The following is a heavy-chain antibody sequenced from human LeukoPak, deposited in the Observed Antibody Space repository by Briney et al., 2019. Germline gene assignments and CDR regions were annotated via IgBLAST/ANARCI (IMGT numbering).Heavy chain of an antibody. Sequence: ASVKVSCKASGYTFTSYGISWVRQAPGQGLEWMGWISAYNGNTNYAQKLQGRVTMTTDTSTSTAYMELRSLRSEHTAVYYCARGRRAIAVAGGRKFDYWGQGTPVTVSS. CDR2: ISAYNGNT. J-gene: IGHJ4*02. CDR1: GYTFTSYG. CDR3: ARGRRAIAVAGGRKFDY. V-gene: IGHV1-18*01. D-gene: IGHD6-19*01.